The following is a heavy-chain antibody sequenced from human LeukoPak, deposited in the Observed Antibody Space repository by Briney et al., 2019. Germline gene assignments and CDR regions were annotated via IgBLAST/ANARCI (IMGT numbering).Heavy chain of an antibody. CDR3: AKAPIAVAGTFDY. V-gene: IGHV3-23*01. D-gene: IGHD6-19*01. CDR2: ISNSGGDT. Sequence: GGSLRLSCAASGFTFSSYSMSWVRQAPGKGLEWVSAISNSGGDTEYADSVKGRFTISRDNSKNTLYLQMNSLRAEDTAVYYCAKAPIAVAGTFDYWGQGTLVTVSS. J-gene: IGHJ4*02. CDR1: GFTFSSYS.